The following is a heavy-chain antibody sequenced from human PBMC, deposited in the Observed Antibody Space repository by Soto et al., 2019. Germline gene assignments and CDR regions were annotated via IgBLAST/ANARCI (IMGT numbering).Heavy chain of an antibody. CDR3: VRRGNADAFDI. CDR1: GGSISSGGSH. CDR2: IYYSGST. D-gene: IGHD3-10*01. J-gene: IGHJ3*02. V-gene: IGHV4-31*03. Sequence: QVQLQESGPGLVKPSQTLSLTCSVSGGSISSGGSHWSWIRQHPGKGLEWIGYIYYSGSTYYNPSLKSRGAISVDTSKNQFSLKLSSVTAADTAVYYCVRRGNADAFDIWGQGTMVSVSS.